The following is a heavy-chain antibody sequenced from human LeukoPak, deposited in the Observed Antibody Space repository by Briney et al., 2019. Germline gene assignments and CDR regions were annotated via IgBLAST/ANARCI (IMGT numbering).Heavy chain of an antibody. CDR3: ARAHSRGYWQSESENWFDP. CDR2: INPSGGST. Sequence: RASVKVSCKASGYTFTSYYMHWVRQAPGQGLEWMGIINPSGGSTSYAQKFQGRVTMTRDTSTSTVYMELNSLRSEDTAVYYCARAHSRGYWQSESENWFDPWGQGTLVTVSS. CDR1: GYTFTSYY. V-gene: IGHV1-46*01. J-gene: IGHJ5*02. D-gene: IGHD3-22*01.